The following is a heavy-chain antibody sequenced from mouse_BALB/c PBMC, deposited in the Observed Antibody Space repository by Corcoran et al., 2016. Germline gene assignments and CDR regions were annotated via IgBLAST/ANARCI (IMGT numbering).Heavy chain of an antibody. CDR2: ISYDGSN. D-gene: IGHD1-2*01. CDR3: ATFLRPFDY. CDR1: GYSITSGYY. V-gene: IGHV3-6*02. J-gene: IGHJ2*01. Sequence: DVQLQESGPGLVKPSQSLSLTCSVTGYSITSGYYWNWIRQFPGNKLEWMGYISYDGSNNYNPSLKNRISITRDTSKNQFFLKLNSVTTEDTATYYCATFLRPFDYWGQGTTLTVSS.